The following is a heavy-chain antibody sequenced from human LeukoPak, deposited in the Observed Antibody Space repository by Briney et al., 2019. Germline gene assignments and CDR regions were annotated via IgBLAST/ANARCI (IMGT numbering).Heavy chain of an antibody. D-gene: IGHD7-27*01. CDR2: INSDGSST. CDR3: ARNPSGFYYYYYGIDV. Sequence: GGSLRLSCAASGFTFSSYWMHWVRQAPGKGLVWVSRINSDGSSTSYADSVKGRFTISRDNAKNTLYLQMNSLRAEDTAVYYCARNPSGFYYYYYGIDVWGQGTTVTVSS. V-gene: IGHV3-74*01. CDR1: GFTFSSYW. J-gene: IGHJ6*02.